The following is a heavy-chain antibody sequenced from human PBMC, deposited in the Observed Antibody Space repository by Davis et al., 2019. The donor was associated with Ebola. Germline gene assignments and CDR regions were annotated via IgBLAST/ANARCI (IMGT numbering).Heavy chain of an antibody. J-gene: IGHJ4*02. Sequence: AASVKVSCKASGYTFTSYYIHWVRQAPGQGLEWMGRINPNSGGTEYAQKFQGRVTMTRDTSISTANMDLSSLRSDDTAMYFCAREGCSNGVCHDFDYWGQGTLVTVSS. V-gene: IGHV1-2*06. CDR3: AREGCSNGVCHDFDY. D-gene: IGHD2-8*01. CDR2: INPNSGGT. CDR1: GYTFTSYY.